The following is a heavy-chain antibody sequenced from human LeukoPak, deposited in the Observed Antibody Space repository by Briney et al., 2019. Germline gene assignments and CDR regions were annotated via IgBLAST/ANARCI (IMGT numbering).Heavy chain of an antibody. CDR2: IYYSGST. V-gene: IGHV4-59*08. Sequence: SETLSLTCAVYGGSFSGYYWSWIRQPPGKGLEWIGYIYYSGSTNYNPSLKSRVTISVDTSKNQFSLKLSSVTAADTAVYYCARRRSYYYDSSGYYFDYWGQGILVTVSS. J-gene: IGHJ4*02. D-gene: IGHD3-22*01. CDR1: GGSFSGYY. CDR3: ARRRSYYYDSSGYYFDY.